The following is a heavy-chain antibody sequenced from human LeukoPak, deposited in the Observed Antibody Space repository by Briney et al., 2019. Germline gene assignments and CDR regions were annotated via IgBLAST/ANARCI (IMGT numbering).Heavy chain of an antibody. D-gene: IGHD2-15*01. CDR2: IYPGDSDT. CDR3: ARTRYCSGGSCPPADWFDP. J-gene: IGHJ5*02. Sequence: GESLKISCKGSGYSFTSYWIGWVRQMPGKGLEWMGIIYPGDSDTRYSPSFQGQVTISADKSISTAYLQWSSLKASDTAMYYCARTRYCSGGSCPPADWFDPWGQGTLVTVSS. CDR1: GYSFTSYW. V-gene: IGHV5-51*01.